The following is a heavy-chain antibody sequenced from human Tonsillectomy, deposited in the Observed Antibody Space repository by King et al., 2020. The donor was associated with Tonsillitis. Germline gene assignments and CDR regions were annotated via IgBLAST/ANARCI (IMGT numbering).Heavy chain of an antibody. J-gene: IGHJ6*02. CDR3: ARVYPAADYYYGMDV. CDR2: IYYTGNT. Sequence: QLQESGPGLVKPSETLSLTCTVSGGSVSSGSYYWSWIRQPPGKGLEWIGYIYYTGNTNYNPSLKSRVTTSVDTSKNQFSLKLSSVTAADTAVYYCARVYPAADYYYGMDVWGQGTTVTVSS. D-gene: IGHD2-2*01. CDR1: GGSVSSGSYY. V-gene: IGHV4-61*01.